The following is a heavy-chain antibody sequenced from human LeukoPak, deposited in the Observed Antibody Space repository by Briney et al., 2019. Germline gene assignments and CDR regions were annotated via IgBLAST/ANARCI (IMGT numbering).Heavy chain of an antibody. D-gene: IGHD3-10*01. CDR2: ITTSSITT. CDR3: ATDGLAKLGAFDS. V-gene: IGHV3-48*01. CDR1: GFTFSSYS. J-gene: IGHJ4*02. Sequence: GGSLRLSCAASGFTFSSYSMNWVRQAPGKGLEWVSYITTSSITTYYADSVKGRFTISRDDAKNSLYLQMNSLRAEDTAVYYCATDGLAKLGAFDSWGQGTLVTVSS.